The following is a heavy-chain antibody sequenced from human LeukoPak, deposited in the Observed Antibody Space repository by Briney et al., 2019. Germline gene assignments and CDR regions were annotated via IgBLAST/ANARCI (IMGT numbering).Heavy chain of an antibody. Sequence: GGSLRLSCAASGFTFSSYGMHWVRQAPGKGLEWVAVISYDGSNTYYEDSVKGRFTISRDNSKNTLYLQMNSLRTEDTAVYYCAKEPRVIRAFDYWGQGTLVTVSS. CDR1: GFTFSSYG. V-gene: IGHV3-30*18. CDR3: AKEPRVIRAFDY. D-gene: IGHD3-22*01. J-gene: IGHJ4*02. CDR2: ISYDGSNT.